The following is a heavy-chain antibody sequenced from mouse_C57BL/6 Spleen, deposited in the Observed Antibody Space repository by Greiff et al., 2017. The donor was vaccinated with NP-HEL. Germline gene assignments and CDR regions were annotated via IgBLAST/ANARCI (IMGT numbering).Heavy chain of an antibody. V-gene: IGHV10-1*01. J-gene: IGHJ3*01. D-gene: IGHD2-3*01. CDR3: VRQGGYYVWFAY. CDR1: GFSFNTYA. Sequence: LVESGGGLVQPKGSLKLSCAASGFSFNTYAMNWVRQAPGKGLEWVARIRSKSNNYATYYADSVKDRFTISRDDSESMLYLQMNNLKTEDTAMYYCVRQGGYYVWFAYWGQGTLVTVSA. CDR2: IRSKSNNYAT.